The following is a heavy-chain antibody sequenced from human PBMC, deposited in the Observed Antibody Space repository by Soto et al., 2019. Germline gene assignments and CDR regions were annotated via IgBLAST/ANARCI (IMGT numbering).Heavy chain of an antibody. Sequence: SETLSLTCIVSGGSISSYYWSWIRQPPGKGLEWIGYIYYSGSTNYNPSLKSRVTISVDTSKNQFSLKLSSVTAADTAVYYCARVHAYYYDSSGYYQAPFDYWGQGTLVTVSS. V-gene: IGHV4-59*01. CDR3: ARVHAYYYDSSGYYQAPFDY. CDR1: GGSISSYY. CDR2: IYYSGST. J-gene: IGHJ4*02. D-gene: IGHD3-22*01.